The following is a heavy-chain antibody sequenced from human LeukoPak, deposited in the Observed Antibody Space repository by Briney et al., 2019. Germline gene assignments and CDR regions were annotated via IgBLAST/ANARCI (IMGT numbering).Heavy chain of an antibody. J-gene: IGHJ4*02. V-gene: IGHV3-48*03. D-gene: IGHD4-23*01. CDR1: GFIFSSYE. CDR3: ARDSYYGGTQDY. Sequence: GGSLRLTCAASGFIFSSYETNWVRQAPGKGLEWVSYISTRGGTIYYADSVKGRFTISRDNAKNSLYLQMNSLRAEDTAVYYCARDSYYGGTQDYWGQGTLVTVSS. CDR2: ISTRGGTI.